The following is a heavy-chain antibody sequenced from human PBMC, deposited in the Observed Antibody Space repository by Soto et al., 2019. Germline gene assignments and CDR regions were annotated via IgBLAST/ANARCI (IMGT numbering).Heavy chain of an antibody. CDR2: HANDGITK. CDR1: GFTFSSSG. CDR3: ARDGPHFDVDV. J-gene: IGHJ6*02. V-gene: IGHV3-30*03. Sequence: QLVESGGGVVQPGRSLRLSCAASGFTFSSSGWHWVRQAPGKGLEWVAFHANDGITKNYADSVKGRFTISRDNSKNTVFLQIDSLRGDDTAVYYCARDGPHFDVDVWGQGTTVTLSS. D-gene: IGHD3-9*01.